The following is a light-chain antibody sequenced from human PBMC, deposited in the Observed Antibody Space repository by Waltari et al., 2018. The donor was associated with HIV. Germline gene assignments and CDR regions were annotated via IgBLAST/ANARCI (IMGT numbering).Light chain of an antibody. CDR2: STS. V-gene: IGLV7-43*01. J-gene: IGLJ1*01. CDR3: LLTYGGAQRYV. CDR1: TGAVTSGYY. Sequence: QTVVTQEPSLTVSPGGTVTLTCASSTGAVTSGYYPNWFQQKPGQAPRALICSTSNRHSWTPARFSGSLLGGKAALTLSGVQPEDEAEYYCLLTYGGAQRYVFGTGTKVIVL.